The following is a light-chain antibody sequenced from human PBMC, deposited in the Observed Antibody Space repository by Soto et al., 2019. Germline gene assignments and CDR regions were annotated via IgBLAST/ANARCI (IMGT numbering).Light chain of an antibody. J-gene: IGLJ2*01. Sequence: QSVLTQPASVSGSPGQSITISCSGTSSDIGKYIYVSWYQQHPGKAPKLIIYKVSDRPSGVSDRFSGSKSGNTASLTISGLLPEDEAHYCCNSYTNDNAQLFGGGTKLTVL. CDR1: SSDIGKYIY. V-gene: IGLV2-14*03. CDR3: NSYTNDNAQL. CDR2: KVS.